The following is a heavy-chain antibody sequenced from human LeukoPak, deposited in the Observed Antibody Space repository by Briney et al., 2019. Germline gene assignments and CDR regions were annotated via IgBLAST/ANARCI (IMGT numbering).Heavy chain of an antibody. D-gene: IGHD3-10*01. J-gene: IGHJ4*02. Sequence: PSETLSLTCTVSGGSISSSSYYWGWIRQPPGKGLEWIGSIYYSGSTYYNPSLKSRVTISVDTSENQFSLKLSSVTAADTAVYYCARFGELYYFDYWGQGTPVTVSS. CDR2: IYYSGST. CDR1: GGSISSSSYY. CDR3: ARFGELYYFDY. V-gene: IGHV4-39*07.